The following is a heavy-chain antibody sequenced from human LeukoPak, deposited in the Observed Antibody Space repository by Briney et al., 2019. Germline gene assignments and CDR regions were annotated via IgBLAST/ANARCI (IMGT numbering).Heavy chain of an antibody. CDR1: GFTFSNYW. J-gene: IGHJ4*02. CDR3: ARVKVRFCSGGSCYYEYYFNY. Sequence: GGSLRLSCAASGFTFSNYWMHWVRQAPGKGLVWVSHINSDGSSTSYADSVKGRFTISRDNAENTLYLQMNTLRAEDTAVYYCARVKVRFCSGGSCYYEYYFNYWGQGTLVTVSS. CDR2: INSDGSST. V-gene: IGHV3-74*01. D-gene: IGHD2-15*01.